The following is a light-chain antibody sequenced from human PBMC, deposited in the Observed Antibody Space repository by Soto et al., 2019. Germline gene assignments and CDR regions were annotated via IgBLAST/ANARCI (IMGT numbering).Light chain of an antibody. CDR1: SSDVGGYNY. CDR2: AVS. V-gene: IGLV2-14*01. CDR3: SSYTRSSTVV. J-gene: IGLJ2*01. Sequence: QSALTQPASVSGSPGQSITISCTGTSSDVGGYNYVSWYQQHPGKAPKLMIYAVSNRPSGVSNRFSGSKSGNTASLTISGLQAEDEADYYCSSYTRSSTVVFGGGTKVTVL.